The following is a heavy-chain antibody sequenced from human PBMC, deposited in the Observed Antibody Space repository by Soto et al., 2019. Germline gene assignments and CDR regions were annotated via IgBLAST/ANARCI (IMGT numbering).Heavy chain of an antibody. Sequence: QVQLQESGPGLVKPSGTLSLTCAVSGGSISISNWWSWVRQPPGKGLEWIGGIFHSGDTSYNPSPKSRVTISVDRSKNHFSRKLTSVTAADTAMYYCARGAATMAPKNWFDPWGQGILVTVSS. CDR2: IFHSGDT. V-gene: IGHV4-4*02. CDR1: GGSISISNW. CDR3: ARGAATMAPKNWFDP. D-gene: IGHD3-10*01. J-gene: IGHJ5*02.